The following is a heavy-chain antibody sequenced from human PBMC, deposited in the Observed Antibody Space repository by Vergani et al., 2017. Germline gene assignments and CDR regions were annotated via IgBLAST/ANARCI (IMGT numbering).Heavy chain of an antibody. J-gene: IGHJ6*02. CDR3: ARDCTSGDCPDNYGMHV. D-gene: IGHD2-8*01. CDR1: GFTFSDFS. V-gene: IGHV3-21*06. Sequence: VQLVESGGGLVKPGGSLRLSCAASGFTFSDFSMSWVRQAPGKGLEWVAFIGSSGPYINYADSVKGRFIISRDNTNNSLFLQLRSLIAEDAAVYYCARDCTSGDCPDNYGMHVWGQGATVTVSS. CDR2: IGSSGPYI.